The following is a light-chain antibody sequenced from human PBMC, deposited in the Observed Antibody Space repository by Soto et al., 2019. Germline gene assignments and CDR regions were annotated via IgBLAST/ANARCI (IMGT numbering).Light chain of an antibody. CDR2: GAS. Sequence: EIVMTQSPATLSVSPGERVTLSCRASQSVSSNLVWYQQKPGQAPRLLIYGASTRATGIPARFSGSGSGTEFTLTISSLQPDDFATYYCQQYNSYPYTFGQGTKLEIK. CDR1: QSVSSN. J-gene: IGKJ2*01. V-gene: IGKV3-15*01. CDR3: QQYNSYPYT.